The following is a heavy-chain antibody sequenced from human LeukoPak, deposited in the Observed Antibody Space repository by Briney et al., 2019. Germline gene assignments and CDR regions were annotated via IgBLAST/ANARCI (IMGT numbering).Heavy chain of an antibody. CDR2: INPNSGGT. D-gene: IGHD6-19*01. Sequence: ASVKVSCKASGYTFTGYYVHWVRQAPGQGLEWMGWINPNSGGTNYAQKFQGRVTMTRDTSISTAYMELSRLRSDDTAVYYCARDLSLEGYSSGWYIGNWFDPWGQGTLVTVSS. CDR1: GYTFTGYY. V-gene: IGHV1-2*02. J-gene: IGHJ5*02. CDR3: ARDLSLEGYSSGWYIGNWFDP.